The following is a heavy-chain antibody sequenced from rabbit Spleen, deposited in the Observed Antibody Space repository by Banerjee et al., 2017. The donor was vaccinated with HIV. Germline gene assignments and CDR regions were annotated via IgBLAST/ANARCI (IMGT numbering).Heavy chain of an antibody. J-gene: IGHJ6*01. CDR1: GFSFSSTYY. V-gene: IGHV1S40*01. CDR2: IYPGSSGTT. Sequence: QSLEESGGDLVKPGASLTLTCTASGFSFSSTYYMCWVRQPPGKGLEWIGCIYPGSSGTTYYASWAKGRFTISKTSSTTVTLQMTSLTAADTATYFCARGYAGSSYRYSLWGPGTLVTVS. D-gene: IGHD8-1*01. CDR3: ARGYAGSSYRYSL.